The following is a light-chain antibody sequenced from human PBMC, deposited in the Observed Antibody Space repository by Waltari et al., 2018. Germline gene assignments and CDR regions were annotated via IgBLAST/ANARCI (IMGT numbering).Light chain of an antibody. V-gene: IGLV9-49*01. CDR2: VGTGGIVG. CDR1: SGYSNDK. J-gene: IGLJ3*02. Sequence: QPVLPPPPSASASLGASVTLTCTLSSGYSNDKVDCYHQRPEKGPRFAMRVGTGGIVGSEGDGIPGRFSVLGSGLNRYLTIKNIQEEDESDYHCGADHGSGSNFVWVFGGGTKLTVL. CDR3: GADHGSGSNFVWV.